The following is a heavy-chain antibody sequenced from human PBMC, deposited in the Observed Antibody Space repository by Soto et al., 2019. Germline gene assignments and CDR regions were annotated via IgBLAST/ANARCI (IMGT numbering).Heavy chain of an antibody. Sequence: QVQLVESGGGVVQPGRSLRLSCAASGFTFSSYGMHWVRQAPGKGLEWVAVIWYDGSNKYYADSVKGRFTISRDNSKKTLYLQMNSLRAEDTAVYYCAREGYCSSTSCSEAFDIWGQGTMVTVSS. V-gene: IGHV3-33*01. CDR1: GFTFSSYG. D-gene: IGHD2-2*01. J-gene: IGHJ3*02. CDR2: IWYDGSNK. CDR3: AREGYCSSTSCSEAFDI.